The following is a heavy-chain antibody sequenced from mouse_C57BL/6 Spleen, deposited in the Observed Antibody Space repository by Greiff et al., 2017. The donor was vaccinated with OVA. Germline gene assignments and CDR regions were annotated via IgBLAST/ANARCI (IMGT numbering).Heavy chain of an antibody. Sequence: QVQLKQSGAELARPGASVKLSCKASGYTFTSYGISWVKQRTGQGLEWIGEIYPRSGNTYYNEKFKGKATLTADKSSSTAYMELRSLTSEDSAVYFCARGDDYDAGYAMDYWGQGTSVTVSS. CDR1: GYTFTSYG. J-gene: IGHJ4*01. V-gene: IGHV1-81*01. CDR3: ARGDDYDAGYAMDY. CDR2: IYPRSGNT. D-gene: IGHD2-4*01.